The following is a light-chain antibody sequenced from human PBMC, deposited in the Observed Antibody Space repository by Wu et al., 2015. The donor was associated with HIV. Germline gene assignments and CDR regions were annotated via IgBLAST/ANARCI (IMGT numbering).Light chain of an antibody. Sequence: EIVLTQSPGTLSLSPGDRATLSCKASQSVNENYFAWFQQKPGQAPRLLLYSTSRRATGIPDRFSGSGSRTDFTLTITRLEPQDFAVYYCQQYDDSITFGQGTRLDI. CDR2: STS. CDR3: QQYDDSIT. V-gene: IGKV3-20*01. J-gene: IGKJ5*01. CDR1: QSVNENY.